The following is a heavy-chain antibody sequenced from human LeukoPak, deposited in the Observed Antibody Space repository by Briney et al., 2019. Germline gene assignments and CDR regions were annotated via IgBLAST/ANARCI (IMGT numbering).Heavy chain of an antibody. CDR2: IWYDGSNE. Sequence: PGGSLRLSCAASGFTFSSYGMHWVRQAPGKGLEWVAVIWYDGSNEYYADSVKGRFTTSRDNSKNTLYLQMNSLRAEDTAVYYCARDLGAAAGTYYYGMDVWGQGTTVTVSS. V-gene: IGHV3-33*01. CDR1: GFTFSSYG. J-gene: IGHJ6*02. D-gene: IGHD6-13*01. CDR3: ARDLGAAAGTYYYGMDV.